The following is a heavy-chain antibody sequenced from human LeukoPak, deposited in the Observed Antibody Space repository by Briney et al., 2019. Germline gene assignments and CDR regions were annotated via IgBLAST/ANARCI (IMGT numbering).Heavy chain of an antibody. D-gene: IGHD3-10*01. CDR1: GYTFTGYY. CDR2: INPNSGGT. CDR3: ARDLVRTITMVRGVIIRLPDY. Sequence: GASVKVSCKASGYTFTGYYMHWVRQAPGQGLEWMGLINPNSGGTNYAQKFQGRVTMTRDTSISTAYMELSRLRSDDTAVYYCARDLVRTITMVRGVIIRLPDYWGQGTLVTVSS. J-gene: IGHJ4*02. V-gene: IGHV1-2*02.